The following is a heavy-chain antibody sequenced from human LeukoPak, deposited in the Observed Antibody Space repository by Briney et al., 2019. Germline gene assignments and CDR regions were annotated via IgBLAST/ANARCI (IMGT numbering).Heavy chain of an antibody. J-gene: IGHJ3*02. CDR1: GYTFTSYG. D-gene: IGHD2-2*01. CDR2: ISAYNGNT. V-gene: IGHV1-18*01. Sequence: ASVKVSCKASGYTFTSYGISWVRQAPGQGLEWMGWISAYNGNTNYAQKLQGRVTMTTDTSTSTAYMELRSLRSDDTAVYYCARDRGCSSTSCSRDAFDIWGQGTMVTVSS. CDR3: ARDRGCSSTSCSRDAFDI.